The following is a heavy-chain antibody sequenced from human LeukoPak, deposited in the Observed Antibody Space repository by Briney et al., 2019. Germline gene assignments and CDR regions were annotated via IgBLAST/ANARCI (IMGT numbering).Heavy chain of an antibody. V-gene: IGHV4-59*04. Sequence: KPSETLSLTCTVSGGSISNYYWGWIRQPPGKGLEWIGDIYYTGKTYYNPSLKSRVFISIDTSKNYFSLNLNFVTAADTAVYYCARRRYYDSTGYFEWGRGSLVTVSS. D-gene: IGHD3-22*01. CDR1: GGSISNYY. CDR3: ARRRYYDSTGYFE. J-gene: IGHJ1*01. CDR2: IYYTGKT.